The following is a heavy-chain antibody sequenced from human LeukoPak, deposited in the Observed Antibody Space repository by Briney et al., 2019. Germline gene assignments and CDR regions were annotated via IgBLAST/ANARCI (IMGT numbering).Heavy chain of an antibody. CDR3: ARALFNYDSSGLTY. CDR2: IWYDGSNK. J-gene: IGHJ4*02. D-gene: IGHD3-22*01. Sequence: GGSLRLSCAAPGFTFSSYGMHWVRQAPGKGLEWVALIWYDGSNKYYADSVRGRFTISRDNSKNTLYLQMNSLRAEDTAVYYCARALFNYDSSGLTYWGQGTLVTVSS. CDR1: GFTFSSYG. V-gene: IGHV3-33*01.